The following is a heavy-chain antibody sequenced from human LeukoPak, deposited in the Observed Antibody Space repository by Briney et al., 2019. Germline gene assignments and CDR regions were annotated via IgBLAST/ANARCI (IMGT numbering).Heavy chain of an antibody. CDR1: GFTFDDYA. J-gene: IGHJ4*02. CDR3: AKAMSGYYDSSGVFDY. CDR2: ISWNSGSI. Sequence: QTGGSLRLSCAASGFTFDDYAMHWVRQAPGKGLEWVSGISWNSGSIGYADSVKGRFTISRDNAKNSLYLQMNSLRAEDMALYYCAKAMSGYYDSSGVFDYWGQGTLVTVSS. V-gene: IGHV3-9*03. D-gene: IGHD3-22*01.